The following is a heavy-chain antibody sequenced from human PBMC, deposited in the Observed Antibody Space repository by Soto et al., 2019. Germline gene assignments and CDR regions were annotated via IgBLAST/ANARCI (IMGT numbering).Heavy chain of an antibody. CDR1: GDSISRNTW. J-gene: IGHJ6*01. Sequence: QVQLEESGPGLVKASGTLSLTCAVSGDSISRNTWWSWVRQTPEKGLVWIGDVYQSGITHYSPSLKIRVTISMEKSRNQFSLKMTSVTAADTAVYYCARDGHYDSSGIMDVWGQGTTVTVSP. D-gene: IGHD6-25*01. CDR2: VYQSGIT. V-gene: IGHV4-4*02. CDR3: ARDGHYDSSGIMDV.